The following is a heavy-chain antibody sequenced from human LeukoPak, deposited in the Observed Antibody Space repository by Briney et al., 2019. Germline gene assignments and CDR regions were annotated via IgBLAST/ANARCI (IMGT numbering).Heavy chain of an antibody. CDR3: ARPWTH. CDR2: ISYDGSNK. V-gene: IGHV3-30-3*01. Sequence: GGSLRLSCAASGFTFSSYAIPWVRQAPGKGLEWVAVISYDGSNKYYADSVKGRFTISRDNSKNTLYLQMNSLRAEDTAVYYCARPWTHWGQGILVAVSS. D-gene: IGHD3/OR15-3a*01. CDR1: GFTFSSYA. J-gene: IGHJ4*02.